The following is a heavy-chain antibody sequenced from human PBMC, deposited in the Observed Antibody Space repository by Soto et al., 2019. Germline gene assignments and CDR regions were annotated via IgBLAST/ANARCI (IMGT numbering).Heavy chain of an antibody. CDR2: ISGSGDST. CDR3: AKGGNTNYYYYYYMDV. CDR1: GFTFRNYA. V-gene: IGHV3-23*01. D-gene: IGHD2-15*01. Sequence: EVELLESGGGLAQPGGSLRLSCGASGFTFRNYAMSWVRQAPGKGLEWVSVISGSGDSTNYADSVKGRFTISRDNSMNTLYLQMNSLRAEDTAVYYCAKGGNTNYYYYYYMDVWGVGATVTVSS. J-gene: IGHJ6*03.